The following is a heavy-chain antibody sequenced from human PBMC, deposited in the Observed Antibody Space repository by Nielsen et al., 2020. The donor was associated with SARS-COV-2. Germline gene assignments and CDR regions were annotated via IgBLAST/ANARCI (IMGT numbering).Heavy chain of an antibody. CDR2: IKHDGSEK. D-gene: IGHD4-17*01. J-gene: IGHJ4*02. CDR1: GFTFSVYW. V-gene: IGHV3-7*03. CDR3: AKDLGDYVASEY. Sequence: GESLKISCGASGFTFSVYWMSWVRQAPGKGLEWVANIKHDGSEKDHADSLKGRFTISRDNAKNSLYLQMNSLRGEDTAVYYCAKDLGDYVASEYWGRGTLVTVSS.